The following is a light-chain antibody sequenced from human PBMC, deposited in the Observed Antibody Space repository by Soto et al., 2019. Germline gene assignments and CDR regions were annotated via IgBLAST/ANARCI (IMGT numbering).Light chain of an antibody. CDR2: GAS. J-gene: IGKJ1*01. CDR3: QQYFTSGT. V-gene: IGKV3-20*01. Sequence: SQSTLSLSPGERATLSCRASQSVSNNYLAWYQQKPGQAPRLLIYGASNRATGIPDRFSGSGSGTDFTLTISRLEAEAIGVYYWQQYFTSGTFGQGTKVDI. CDR1: QSVSNNY.